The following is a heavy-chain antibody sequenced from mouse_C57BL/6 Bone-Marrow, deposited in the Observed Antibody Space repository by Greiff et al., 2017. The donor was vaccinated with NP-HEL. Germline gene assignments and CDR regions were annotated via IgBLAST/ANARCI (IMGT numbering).Heavy chain of an antibody. D-gene: IGHD5-1-1*01. Sequence: QVQLQQPGAELVKPGASVKLSCKASGYTFTSYWMHWVKQRPGQGLEWIGMIHPNSGSTNYNEKFKSKATLTVDKSSSTAYMQLSSLTSEDSAVYYCARFAIPLYAMDYWGQGTSGTVSS. CDR2: IHPNSGST. V-gene: IGHV1-64*01. CDR3: ARFAIPLYAMDY. CDR1: GYTFTSYW. J-gene: IGHJ4*01.